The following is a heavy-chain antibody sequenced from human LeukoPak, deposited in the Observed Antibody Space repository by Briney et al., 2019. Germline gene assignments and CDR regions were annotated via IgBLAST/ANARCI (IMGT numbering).Heavy chain of an antibody. Sequence: GASVKVSCKASGYTFTSYGITWVRQAPGQGLECMGWISTYNNNTNYSQKLQSRVTMTTDTSTSTAYMELRSLRSDDTAVYYCARGIYDSSDFEYFQEWGQGTLVTVSS. CDR3: ARGIYDSSDFEYFQE. CDR1: GYTFTSYG. CDR2: ISTYNNNT. D-gene: IGHD3-22*01. J-gene: IGHJ1*01. V-gene: IGHV1-18*01.